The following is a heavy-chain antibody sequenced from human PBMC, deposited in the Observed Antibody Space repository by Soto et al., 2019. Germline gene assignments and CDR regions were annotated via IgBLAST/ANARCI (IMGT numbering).Heavy chain of an antibody. D-gene: IGHD1-26*01. CDR2: FYDGGTI. V-gene: IGHV4-34*02. J-gene: IGHJ5*02. CDR1: GEPLHYYY. CDR3: ARGQWDDRFAN. Sequence: QVRLQQWGAGLLKPSETLSLTCAVYGEPLHYYYWSWIRQATGKGLEWIGEFYDGGTINYNPSVNSRVTISVAKSKNQFSLMVTSVTAADTAVYYCARGQWDDRFANWGQGTLVTVSS.